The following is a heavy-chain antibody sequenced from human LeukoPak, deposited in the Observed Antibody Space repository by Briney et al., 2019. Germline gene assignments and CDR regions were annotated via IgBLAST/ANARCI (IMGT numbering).Heavy chain of an antibody. CDR2: ISYDGSNK. D-gene: IGHD3-3*02. CDR3: AKGIFGVPPRAFDI. V-gene: IGHV3-30*18. J-gene: IGHJ3*02. Sequence: PGRSLRLSCAASGFTFSSYGMHWVRQAPGKGLEWVAVISYDGSNKYYADSVKGRFTISRDNSKNTLYLQMNSLRAEDTAVYYCAKGIFGVPPRAFDIWGQGTMVTVSS. CDR1: GFTFSSYG.